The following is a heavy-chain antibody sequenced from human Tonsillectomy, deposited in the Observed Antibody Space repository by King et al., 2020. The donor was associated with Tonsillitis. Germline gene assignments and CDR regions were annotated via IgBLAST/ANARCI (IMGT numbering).Heavy chain of an antibody. CDR3: AKSLKENYYYCDMDV. Sequence: VQLVESGGGLVQPGGSLRVSCAASGFSFSTYAMSWVRQAPGKGLEWVSGISGSGGSTYYADSVKGRFTIARDNSKNTLYLQMNSLRAEDTAVYYCAKSLKENYYYCDMDVWGQGTTVTVSS. CDR1: GFSFSTYA. CDR2: ISGSGGST. J-gene: IGHJ6*02. V-gene: IGHV3-23*04.